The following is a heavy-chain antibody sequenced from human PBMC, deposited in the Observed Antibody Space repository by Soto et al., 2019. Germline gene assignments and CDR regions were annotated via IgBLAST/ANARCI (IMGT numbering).Heavy chain of an antibody. V-gene: IGHV4-34*01. D-gene: IGHD3-10*01. J-gene: IGHJ5*02. CDR1: GGSFSGYY. CDR2: INHSGST. CDR3: ARGVPYYYGSGASGWFDP. Sequence: PSETLSLTCAVYGGSFSGYYWSWIRQPPGEGLEWIGEINHSGSTNYNPSLKSRVTISVDTSKNQFSLKLSSVTAADTAVYYCARGVPYYYGSGASGWFDPWGQGTLVTVS.